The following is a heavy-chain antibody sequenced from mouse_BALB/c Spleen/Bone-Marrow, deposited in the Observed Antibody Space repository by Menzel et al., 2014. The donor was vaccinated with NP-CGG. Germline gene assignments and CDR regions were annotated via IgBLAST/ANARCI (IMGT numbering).Heavy chain of an antibody. CDR1: GFNIKDTH. J-gene: IGHJ3*01. D-gene: IGHD2-3*01. Sequence: VQLQQSGAELVKPGTSVKLSCTASGFNIKDTHLHWVQQRPEQGLEWIGRFDPTNGNPKYDPEFQGKATITVDTSSNTAYLQLSSLTSEDTAVYYCASYDGSRFAYWGQGTLVTVSA. CDR2: FDPTNGNP. CDR3: ASYDGSRFAY. V-gene: IGHV14-3*02.